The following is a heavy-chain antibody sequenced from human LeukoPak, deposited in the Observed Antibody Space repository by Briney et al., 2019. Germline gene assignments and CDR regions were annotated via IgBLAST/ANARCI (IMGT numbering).Heavy chain of an antibody. Sequence: SETLSLTCTVSGGSISSGGHSWSWIRQPPGKGLEWIGYIYHSGSGSTYYNPSLKSRVTISVDTSKNQFSLKLSSVTAADTAVYYCARHYGPWGQGTLVTVSS. CDR1: GGSISSGGHS. CDR3: ARHYGP. V-gene: IGHV4-30-2*03. J-gene: IGHJ4*02. D-gene: IGHD3-10*01. CDR2: IYHSGSGST.